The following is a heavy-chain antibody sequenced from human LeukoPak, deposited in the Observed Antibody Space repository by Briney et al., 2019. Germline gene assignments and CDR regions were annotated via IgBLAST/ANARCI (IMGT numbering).Heavy chain of an antibody. Sequence: ASVKVSCKASGYTFTSYYMHWVRQAPGQGLEWMGWINPNSGGTNYAQKFQGRVTMTRDTSISTAYMELSRLRSDDTAVYYCARDQTRITMVRGAPYYYYMDVWGKGTTVTVSS. V-gene: IGHV1-2*02. CDR2: INPNSGGT. CDR3: ARDQTRITMVRGAPYYYYMDV. CDR1: GYTFTSYY. D-gene: IGHD3-10*01. J-gene: IGHJ6*03.